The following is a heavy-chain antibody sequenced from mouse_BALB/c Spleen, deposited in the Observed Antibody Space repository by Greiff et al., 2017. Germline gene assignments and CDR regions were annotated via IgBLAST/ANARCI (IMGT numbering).Heavy chain of an antibody. D-gene: IGHD1-2*01. CDR1: GFTFSSYA. Sequence: DVMLVESGGGLVKPGGSLKLSCAASGFTFSSYAMSWVRQTPEKRLEWVASISSGGSTYYPDSVKGRFTISRDNARNILYLQMSSLRSEDTAMYYCARGGTTATSWFAYWGQGTLVTVSA. J-gene: IGHJ3*01. CDR3: ARGGTTATSWFAY. CDR2: ISSGGST. V-gene: IGHV5-6-5*01.